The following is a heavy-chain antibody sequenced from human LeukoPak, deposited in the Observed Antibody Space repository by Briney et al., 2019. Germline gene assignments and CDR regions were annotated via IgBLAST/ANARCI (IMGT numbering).Heavy chain of an antibody. Sequence: PGGSLRLSCAASGFTFSSYAMHWVRQAPGKGLEWVAVISYDGSNKYYADSVKGRFTISRDNSKNTLYLQMNSLRAEDTAVYYCAKAYYGSGSLLFDPWGQGTLVTVSS. CDR1: GFTFSSYA. V-gene: IGHV3-30-3*01. CDR3: AKAYYGSGSLLFDP. D-gene: IGHD3-10*01. J-gene: IGHJ5*02. CDR2: ISYDGSNK.